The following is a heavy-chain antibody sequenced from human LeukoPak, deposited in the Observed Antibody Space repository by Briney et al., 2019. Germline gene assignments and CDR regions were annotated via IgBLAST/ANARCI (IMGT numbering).Heavy chain of an antibody. CDR2: INSNSGGT. V-gene: IGHV1-2*02. D-gene: IGHD3-22*01. J-gene: IGHJ4*02. CDR3: ARDVFTYYDSSGGFDY. CDR1: GYTFTGYY. Sequence: ASVKVSCKASGYTFTGYYMHWVRQAPGQGLEWMGWINSNSGGTNYAQKFQGRVTMTRETSISTAYMELSRLRSDDTAVYYCARDVFTYYDSSGGFDYWGQGTLVTVSS.